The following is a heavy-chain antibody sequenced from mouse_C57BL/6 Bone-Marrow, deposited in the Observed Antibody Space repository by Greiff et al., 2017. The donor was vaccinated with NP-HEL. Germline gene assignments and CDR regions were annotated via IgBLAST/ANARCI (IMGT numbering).Heavy chain of an antibody. V-gene: IGHV10-3*01. Sequence: EVQLVESGGGLVQPKGSLKLSCAASGFTFNTYAMHWVRQAPGKGLEWVARIRSKSSNDATYYADSVKDRFTISRDDSQSMLCLQMNNLKTEDTAMYYCVRGDGGFAYWGQGTLVTVSA. J-gene: IGHJ3*01. CDR3: VRGDGGFAY. CDR1: GFTFNTYA. CDR2: IRSKSSNDAT. D-gene: IGHD2-3*01.